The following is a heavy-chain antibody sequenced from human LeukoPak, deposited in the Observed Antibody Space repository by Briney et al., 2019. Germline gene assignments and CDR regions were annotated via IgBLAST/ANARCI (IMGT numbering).Heavy chain of an antibody. CDR1: GFPFSSYW. Sequence: GSLRLSCVASGFPFSSYWMTWVRQAPGKGLEWVANIKQDGSKKSYVDSVKGRFTISRDNAKNSLYLQMNSLRAEDTAIYYCTRVGYIDEGIDYWGQGTLVTVSS. J-gene: IGHJ4*02. D-gene: IGHD5-24*01. CDR3: TRVGYIDEGIDY. CDR2: IKQDGSKK. V-gene: IGHV3-7*04.